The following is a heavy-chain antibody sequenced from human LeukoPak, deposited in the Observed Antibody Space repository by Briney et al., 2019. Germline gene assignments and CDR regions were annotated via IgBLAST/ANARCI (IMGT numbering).Heavy chain of an antibody. J-gene: IGHJ3*02. CDR2: INHSGST. Sequence: SETLSLTCAVYGGSFSGYYWSWIRQPPGKGLEWIGEINHSGSTNYNPSLKSRVTISVDTSKNQFSLKLSSVTAADTAVYYCARGHGAFDIWGQGTMVIVS. V-gene: IGHV4-34*01. CDR1: GGSFSGYY. CDR3: ARGHGAFDI.